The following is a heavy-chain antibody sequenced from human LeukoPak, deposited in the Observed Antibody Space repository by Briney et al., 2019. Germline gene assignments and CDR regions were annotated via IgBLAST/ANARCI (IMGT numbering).Heavy chain of an antibody. Sequence: GGSLRLSCAASGFTLSSYGMHWVRQAPGKGLEWLAFIRYDGSNKYYADSVKGRFTISRDNSKNTLYLQMNSLKPEDTAVYYCAKGPRAYSSSPTYYFDYWGQGTLVTVSS. CDR1: GFTLSSYG. CDR3: AKGPRAYSSSPTYYFDY. D-gene: IGHD6-6*01. V-gene: IGHV3-30*02. CDR2: IRYDGSNK. J-gene: IGHJ4*02.